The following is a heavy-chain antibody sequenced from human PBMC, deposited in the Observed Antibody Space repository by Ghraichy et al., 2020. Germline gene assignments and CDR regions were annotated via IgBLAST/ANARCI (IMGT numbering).Heavy chain of an antibody. Sequence: SETLSLTCAVYGGSFSGYYWSWIRQPPGKGLEWIGEINHSGSTNYNPSLKSRVTISVDTSKNQFSLKLSSVTAADTAVYYCARREWFGAGFDPWGQGTLVTVSS. J-gene: IGHJ5*02. CDR3: ARREWFGAGFDP. CDR1: GGSFSGYY. V-gene: IGHV4-34*01. D-gene: IGHD3-10*01. CDR2: INHSGST.